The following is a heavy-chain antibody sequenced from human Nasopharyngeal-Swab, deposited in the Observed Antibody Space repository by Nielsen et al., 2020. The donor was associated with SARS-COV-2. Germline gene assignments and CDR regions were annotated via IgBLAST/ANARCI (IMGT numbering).Heavy chain of an antibody. D-gene: IGHD3-3*01. CDR2: INHGGST. Sequence: GSLRLSCAVYGGSFSGYYWSWIRQPPGKGLEWIGEINHGGSTNYNPSLKSRVTISVDTSKNQFSLKLSSVTAADTAVYYCARGPRTIFGVVIIGFDPWGQGTLVTVSS. V-gene: IGHV4-34*01. J-gene: IGHJ5*02. CDR1: GGSFSGYY. CDR3: ARGPRTIFGVVIIGFDP.